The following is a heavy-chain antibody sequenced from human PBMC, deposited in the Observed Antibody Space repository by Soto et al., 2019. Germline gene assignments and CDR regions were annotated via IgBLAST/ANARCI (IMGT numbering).Heavy chain of an antibody. CDR3: ARDSRYCSSTSCYEFDY. CDR1: GFTFDDYG. J-gene: IGHJ4*02. CDR2: INWNGGST. D-gene: IGHD2-2*01. Sequence: EVQLVESGGGVVRPGGSLRLSCAASGFTFDDYGMSWVRQAPGKGLAWVSGINWNGGSTGYADSVKGRFTISRDNAKNSLYLQMNSLRAEDTALYYCARDSRYCSSTSCYEFDYWGQGTLVTVSS. V-gene: IGHV3-20*04.